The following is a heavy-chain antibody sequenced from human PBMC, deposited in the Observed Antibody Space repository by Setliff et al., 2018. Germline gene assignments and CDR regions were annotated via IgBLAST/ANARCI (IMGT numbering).Heavy chain of an antibody. V-gene: IGHV4-39*07. CDR3: ARVSRTIVAARGFDY. Sequence: SETLSLTCTVSGGSISSGNYYWGWIRQPPGKGLEWIGSIYYSGSTYYNPSLKSRVTISVDTSKNHFSLKLSSVTAADTAVYYCARVSRTIVAARGFDYWGQGTLVTVSS. J-gene: IGHJ4*02. CDR2: IYYSGST. CDR1: GGSISSGNYY. D-gene: IGHD1-26*01.